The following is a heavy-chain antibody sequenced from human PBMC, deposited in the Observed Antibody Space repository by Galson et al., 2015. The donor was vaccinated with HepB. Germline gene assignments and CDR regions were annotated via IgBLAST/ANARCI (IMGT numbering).Heavy chain of an antibody. J-gene: IGHJ4*02. CDR3: ARDPEQWLVLGY. CDR2: ISSSSSYI. V-gene: IGHV3-21*01. CDR1: GLTFSNAW. Sequence: LRLSCAASGLTFSNAWMNWVRQAPGKGLEWVSSISSSSSYIYYADSVKGRFTISRDNAKNSLYLQMNSLRAEDTAVYYCARDPEQWLVLGYWGQGTLVTVSS. D-gene: IGHD6-19*01.